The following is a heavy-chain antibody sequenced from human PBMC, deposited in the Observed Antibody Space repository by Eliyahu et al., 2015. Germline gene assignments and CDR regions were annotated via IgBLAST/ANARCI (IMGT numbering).Heavy chain of an antibody. CDR3: AKDLSTIFGVGRGFDY. D-gene: IGHD3-3*01. J-gene: IGHJ4*02. CDR1: GFXFSSYA. Sequence: EVQLVESGGGLVQPGGSLRLSCXASGFXFSSYAMXWVXQAPGKGLEWVSAISGSGGSTYYADSVKGRFTISRDNSKNTLYLQMNSLRAEDTAVYYCAKDLSTIFGVGRGFDYWGQGTLVTVSS. CDR2: ISGSGGST. V-gene: IGHV3-23*04.